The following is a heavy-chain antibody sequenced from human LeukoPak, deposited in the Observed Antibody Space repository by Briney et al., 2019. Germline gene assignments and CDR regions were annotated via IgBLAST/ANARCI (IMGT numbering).Heavy chain of an antibody. D-gene: IGHD6-6*01. CDR2: IYASGST. Sequence: SETLSLTCTVSGASFNTYYWSWIRQPPGKGLEWIGYIYASGSTNYNPFLESRVTISVDTSKNQFSLKLSSVTAADTAVYYCARHAHEYSSLKKFDPWGQGTLVTVSS. V-gene: IGHV4-4*09. CDR1: GASFNTYY. J-gene: IGHJ5*02. CDR3: ARHAHEYSSLKKFDP.